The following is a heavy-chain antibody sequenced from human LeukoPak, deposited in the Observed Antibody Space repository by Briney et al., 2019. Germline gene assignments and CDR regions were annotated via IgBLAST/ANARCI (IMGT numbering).Heavy chain of an antibody. CDR2: IGSSGSTI. J-gene: IGHJ4*02. V-gene: IGHV3-48*03. CDR3: ARDSVLRYLAD. D-gene: IGHD3-9*01. Sequence: GGSLRLSCAASGFTFSSYEMNWVRQAPGKGLDWVSYIGSSGSTIYYADSVKGRFTISRDNAKNSLYLQMNSLRAEDTAVYYCARDSVLRYLADWGQGTLVTVPS. CDR1: GFTFSSYE.